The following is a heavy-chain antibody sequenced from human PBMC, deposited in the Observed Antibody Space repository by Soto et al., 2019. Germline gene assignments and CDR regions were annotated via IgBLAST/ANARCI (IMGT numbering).Heavy chain of an antibody. Sequence: QVQLVQSGAEVKKPGSSVNVSCKASGSTFSSYPISWVRQAPGQGLEWMGWILPIFGTVNYAQKFQGRVTITADRSTSTAYMDLSSLRSEDTAVYYCARDLDGSRRLDYWGQGTLVTVSS. J-gene: IGHJ4*02. V-gene: IGHV1-69*06. CDR3: ARDLDGSRRLDY. CDR1: GSTFSSYP. D-gene: IGHD6-13*01. CDR2: ILPIFGTV.